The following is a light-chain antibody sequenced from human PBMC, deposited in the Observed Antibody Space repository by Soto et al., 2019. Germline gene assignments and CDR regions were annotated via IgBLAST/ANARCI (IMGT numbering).Light chain of an antibody. CDR2: EVT. J-gene: IGLJ3*02. V-gene: IGLV2-8*01. Sequence: QSALTQPPSASGSPGQSVTISCTGTSSDVGGYNYVSWYQQHPGKAPKLIIYEVTKRPSGVPDRFSGSKSGNTASLTVSGFQAEDEADYHCSSYADTAWVLGGGTKLTVL. CDR1: SSDVGGYNY. CDR3: SSYADTAWV.